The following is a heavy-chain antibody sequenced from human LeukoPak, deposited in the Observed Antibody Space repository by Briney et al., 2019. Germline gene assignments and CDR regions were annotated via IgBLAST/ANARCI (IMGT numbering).Heavy chain of an antibody. D-gene: IGHD2-15*01. Sequence: GGSLRLSCAASGFTVSSNYMNWVRQAPGKGLEWVSTVFSDGTTYYADSVKGRFTISRDNSKNTLYLQMSSVRGEDTAVYYCARDPRVDHSGMDVWGQGTTVTVSS. V-gene: IGHV3-66*01. CDR3: ARDPRVDHSGMDV. J-gene: IGHJ6*02. CDR2: VFSDGTT. CDR1: GFTVSSNY.